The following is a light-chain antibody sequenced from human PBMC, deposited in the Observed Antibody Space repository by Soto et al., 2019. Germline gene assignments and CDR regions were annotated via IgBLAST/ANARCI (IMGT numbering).Light chain of an antibody. CDR3: QQYVHWPPGT. CDR1: QRLSSSY. CDR2: AAS. Sequence: EIVLTQSPGTLSLSPGDRATLSCRASQRLSSSYLAWYQQKPGQAPRLLIYAASSRATGIPDRFSGSGSGTDFTLTISSLQSEDFAVYYCQQYVHWPPGTFGQGTKVDIK. V-gene: IGKV3-20*01. J-gene: IGKJ1*01.